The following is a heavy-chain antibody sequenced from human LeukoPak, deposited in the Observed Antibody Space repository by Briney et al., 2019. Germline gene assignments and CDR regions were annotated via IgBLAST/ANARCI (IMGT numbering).Heavy chain of an antibody. J-gene: IGHJ4*02. CDR3: AKDYLLNDY. Sequence: RGSLRLSSAASGFTFSRYGMHWVRQAPGPGLEWVAVISYDGSNKYYAASVTARFTISRYNPKNTLYLQMNSLRAEDTAVYFSAKDYLLNDYWGQGTLVTVSS. CDR2: ISYDGSNK. CDR1: GFTFSRYG. V-gene: IGHV3-30*18.